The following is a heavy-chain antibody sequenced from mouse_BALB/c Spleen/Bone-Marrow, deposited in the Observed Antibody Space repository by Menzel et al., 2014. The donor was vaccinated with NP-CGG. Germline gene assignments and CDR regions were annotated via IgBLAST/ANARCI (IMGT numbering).Heavy chain of an antibody. D-gene: IGHD1-1*01. V-gene: IGHV3-6*02. Sequence: EVQLQESGPGPVKPSQSLSLTCSVTGYSITSAYYWNWIRQFPGNKLEWMGYISFDGSNYYNPSLKNRISITRDTSKSQFFLRLNSVTTEDTATYYCARGGYGSSYDAMDYWGQGTSVTVSS. CDR3: ARGGYGSSYDAMDY. J-gene: IGHJ4*01. CDR2: ISFDGSN. CDR1: GYSITSAYY.